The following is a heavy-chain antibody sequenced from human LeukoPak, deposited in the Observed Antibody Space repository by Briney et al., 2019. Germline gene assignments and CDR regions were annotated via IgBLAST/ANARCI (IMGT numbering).Heavy chain of an antibody. V-gene: IGHV1-18*01. J-gene: IGHJ4*02. D-gene: IGHD5-12*01. CDR3: AREGGIVATTAFDY. CDR2: ISAYNGNT. CDR1: GYTFTRYG. Sequence: ASVKVSFKASGYTFTRYGISWVRQAPGQGLEWMGWISAYNGNTNYAQKLQGRVTVTTDTPTSTVYMELRSLRSDDTAVYYCAREGGIVATTAFDYWGQGTLVTVSS.